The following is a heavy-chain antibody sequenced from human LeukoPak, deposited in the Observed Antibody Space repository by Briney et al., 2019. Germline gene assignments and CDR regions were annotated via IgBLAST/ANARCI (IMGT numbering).Heavy chain of an antibody. CDR1: GGSFSGNY. J-gene: IGHJ4*02. CDR3: ASYGDYYFDY. D-gene: IGHD4-17*01. Sequence: SETLSLTSAVYGGSFSGNYWSWIRQPPGKGLEWIGEINHSGSTNYNPSRKSRVTISVDTSKNQFSLKLSSVTAADTAVYYCASYGDYYFDYWGQGTLVTVSS. V-gene: IGHV4-34*01. CDR2: INHSGST.